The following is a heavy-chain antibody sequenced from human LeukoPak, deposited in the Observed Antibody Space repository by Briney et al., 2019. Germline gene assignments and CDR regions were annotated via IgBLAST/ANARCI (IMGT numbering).Heavy chain of an antibody. CDR1: GYTFPSYD. Sequence: ASVKVSCKTSGYTFPSYDINWVRQATAQGLEWMGWMNPNSGNTGYTQKFQGRVTITRNTSITTAYMELSSLRSEDTAVYYCARGPKWTGSYYYFDYWGQGTLVTVSS. CDR3: ARGPKWTGSYYYFDY. J-gene: IGHJ4*02. D-gene: IGHD1-26*01. CDR2: MNPNSGNT. V-gene: IGHV1-8*01.